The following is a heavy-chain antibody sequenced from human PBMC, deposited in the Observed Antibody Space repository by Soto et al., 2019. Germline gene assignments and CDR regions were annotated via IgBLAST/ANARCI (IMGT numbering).Heavy chain of an antibody. CDR1: GFSLSTSGLS. J-gene: IGHJ5*02. CDR2: IYWDDDK. Sequence: QITLKESGPTLVRPTQTLTLTCTFSGFSLSTSGLSVGWVRQPPGKALEWLALIYWDDDKRYSPSLKSRLTITKDTSKNQVILTLTNMDPVDTATYYGAHSPPDTSGYYTRFDPWGQGNLVTVSS. D-gene: IGHD3-22*01. V-gene: IGHV2-5*02. CDR3: AHSPPDTSGYYTRFDP.